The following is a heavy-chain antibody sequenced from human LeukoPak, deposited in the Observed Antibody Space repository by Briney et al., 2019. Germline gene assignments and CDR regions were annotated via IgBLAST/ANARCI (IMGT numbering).Heavy chain of an antibody. CDR1: GFTFSSYA. V-gene: IGHV3-30-3*01. Sequence: GRSLRLSCAASGFTFSSYAMHWVRQAPGKGREWVAVISYDGSNKYYADSVKGRFTISRDNSKNTLYLQMNSLRAEDTAVYYCARDMIGIAVAGPGYWGQGTLVTVSS. CDR2: ISYDGSNK. D-gene: IGHD6-19*01. J-gene: IGHJ4*02. CDR3: ARDMIGIAVAGPGY.